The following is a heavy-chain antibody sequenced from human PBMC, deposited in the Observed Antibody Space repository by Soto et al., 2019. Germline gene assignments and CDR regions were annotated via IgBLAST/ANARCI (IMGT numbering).Heavy chain of an antibody. J-gene: IGHJ4*02. CDR1: GYTFTSYD. D-gene: IGHD3-3*01. CDR3: ARGPDFWSGYYLYY. V-gene: IGHV1-8*01. CDR2: MNPNRGNT. Sequence: GASVKVSCKASGYTFTSYDINWVRQATGQGLEWMGWMNPNRGNTGYAQKFQGRVTMTRNTSISTAYMELSSLRSEDTAVYYCARGPDFWSGYYLYYWGQGTLVTVSS.